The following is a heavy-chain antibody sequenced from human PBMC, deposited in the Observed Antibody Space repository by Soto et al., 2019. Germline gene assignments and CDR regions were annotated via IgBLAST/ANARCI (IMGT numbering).Heavy chain of an antibody. Sequence: QAQLVESGGGVVQPGGSLRLSCAASGFTFSSYAISWVRQAPGKGLEWVALISYDGSNKYYADSVKGRFTISRDNSKNTVEGQMNSLRAEDTAVYYWAREYGDDVNLNYGMDVWGQGTTVTVSS. V-gene: IGHV3-30-3*01. CDR1: GFTFSSYA. CDR2: ISYDGSNK. CDR3: AREYGDDVNLNYGMDV. J-gene: IGHJ6*02. D-gene: IGHD4-17*01.